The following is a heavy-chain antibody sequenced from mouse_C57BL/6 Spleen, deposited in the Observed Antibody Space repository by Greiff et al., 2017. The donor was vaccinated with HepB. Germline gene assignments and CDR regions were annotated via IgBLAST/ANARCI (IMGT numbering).Heavy chain of an antibody. J-gene: IGHJ2*01. Sequence: QVQLQQPGAELVRPGTSVKLSCKASGYTFTSYWMHWVKQRPGQGLEWIGVIDPSDSYTNYNQKFKGKATLTVDTSSSTAYMQLSSLTSEDSAVYYCARGENYGYDEGPVYWGQGTTLTVSS. CDR3: ARGENYGYDEGPVY. V-gene: IGHV1-59*01. CDR1: GYTFTSYW. CDR2: IDPSDSYT. D-gene: IGHD2-2*01.